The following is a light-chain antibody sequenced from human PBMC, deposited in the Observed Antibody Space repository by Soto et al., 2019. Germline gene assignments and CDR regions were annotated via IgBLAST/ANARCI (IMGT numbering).Light chain of an antibody. CDR3: QQYGSSPYT. CDR2: GAS. CDR1: QSVSSSY. V-gene: IGKV3-20*01. Sequence: EIVLTQSPGTLSLSPGERATLSCRASQSVSSSYLAWNQQKPGQAPRLLIYGASSRATGIPDRFSGSGSGTDFTLTISRLEPEDFAVYYCQQYGSSPYTFGQGTKLEIK. J-gene: IGKJ2*01.